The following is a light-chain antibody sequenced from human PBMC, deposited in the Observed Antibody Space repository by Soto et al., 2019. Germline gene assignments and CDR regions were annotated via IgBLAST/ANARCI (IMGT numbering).Light chain of an antibody. CDR1: QGISNY. CDR2: TAS. V-gene: IGKV1-27*01. Sequence: DIQMTQSPSSLSASVGDRVTITCRASQGISNYLAWYQQKPGKVPKVLIYTASTLQSGVPSRFSGSGSGTDFTLTISRLEPEDFAVYYCQQYGGPYTFGQGTKVDIK. J-gene: IGKJ2*01. CDR3: QQYGGPYT.